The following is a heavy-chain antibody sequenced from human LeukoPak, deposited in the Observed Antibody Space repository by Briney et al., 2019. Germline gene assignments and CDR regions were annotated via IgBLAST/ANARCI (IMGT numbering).Heavy chain of an antibody. Sequence: PSETLSLTCTVSGGSISSYYWSWIRQPPGKGLEWIGYIYYSGSTNYNPSLKSRISISVDTSKNQFSLKLSSLTAADTAVYYCARGPYYYDSSGYYLRSGFDYWGQGTLVTVSS. CDR3: ARGPYYYDSSGYYLRSGFDY. V-gene: IGHV4-59*01. J-gene: IGHJ4*02. D-gene: IGHD3-22*01. CDR1: GGSISSYY. CDR2: IYYSGST.